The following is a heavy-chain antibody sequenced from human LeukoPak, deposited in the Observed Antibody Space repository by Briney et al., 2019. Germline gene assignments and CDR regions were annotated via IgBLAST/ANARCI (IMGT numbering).Heavy chain of an antibody. V-gene: IGHV4-59*11. D-gene: IGHD2-15*01. Sequence: TETLSLTCTVSVHSISSHHCGSVPQPPARGVGRVGQIYYKGSTNYNPYLKSRVTISVDTSKNQFSLKLSSVTAADTDVYYCARERCSGGSCYLAGVLRGYFGSWGQGTLVTVSS. CDR3: ARERCSGGSCYLAGVLRGYFGS. CDR1: VHSISSHH. J-gene: IGHJ4*02. CDR2: IYYKGST.